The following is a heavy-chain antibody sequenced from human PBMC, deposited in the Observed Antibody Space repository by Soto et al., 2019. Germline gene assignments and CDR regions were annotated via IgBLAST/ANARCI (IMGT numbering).Heavy chain of an antibody. CDR1: GGTFSSYA. CDR3: ARTPPPPTGTLGFDP. CDR2: IIPIFGTA. J-gene: IGHJ5*02. Sequence: GASVNVSFKASGGTFSSYAMRWVRQAPGQGLEWMGGIIPIFGTANYAQKFQGRVTITADESTSTAYMELSSLRSEDTAVYYCARTPPPPTGTLGFDPWGQGTLVTVSS. V-gene: IGHV1-69*13.